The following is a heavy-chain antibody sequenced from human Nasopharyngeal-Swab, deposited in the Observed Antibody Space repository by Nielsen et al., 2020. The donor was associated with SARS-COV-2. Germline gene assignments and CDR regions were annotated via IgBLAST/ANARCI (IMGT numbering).Heavy chain of an antibody. CDR2: INHSGST. CDR1: GGSFSGYY. D-gene: IGHD6-19*01. J-gene: IGHJ4*02. Sequence: SETLSLTCAVYGGSFSGYYWSWIRQPPGKGLEWIGEINHSGSTNYNPSLKIRVTISVDTSKNQFSLKLSSVTAADTAVYYCARDGSSGWYFDYWGQGTLVTVSS. CDR3: ARDGSSGWYFDY. V-gene: IGHV4-34*01.